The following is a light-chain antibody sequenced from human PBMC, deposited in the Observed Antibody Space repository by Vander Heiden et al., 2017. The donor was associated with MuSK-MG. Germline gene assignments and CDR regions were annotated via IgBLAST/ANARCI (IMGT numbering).Light chain of an antibody. J-gene: IGLJ2*01. CDR2: DVS. CDR1: SSDVGSYNY. Sequence: QSPLTQPASVSGSPGQSSPISCTGTSSDVGSYNYVSCYQQHPGKAPKLMIYDVSNRPSGVSNRFSGSKSGNTASLTISGLQAEDEADYYCSSYTSSSTRVFGGGTKLTVL. V-gene: IGLV2-14*03. CDR3: SSYTSSSTRV.